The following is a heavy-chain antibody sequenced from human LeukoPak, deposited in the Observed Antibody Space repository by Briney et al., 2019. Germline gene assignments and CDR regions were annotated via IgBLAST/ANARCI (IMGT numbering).Heavy chain of an antibody. V-gene: IGHV1-46*01. CDR3: ARDSDHYGSGSYYTTAVKGWFDP. CDR2: INPSGGST. Sequence: ASVKVSCEASGYTFTSYYMHWVRQAPGQGLEWMGIINPSGGSTSYAQKFQGRVTLTRDMSTSTVSMELSSMRSEDTAVYYCARDSDHYGSGSYYTTAVKGWFDPWGQGTLVTVSS. J-gene: IGHJ5*02. CDR1: GYTFTSYY. D-gene: IGHD3-10*01.